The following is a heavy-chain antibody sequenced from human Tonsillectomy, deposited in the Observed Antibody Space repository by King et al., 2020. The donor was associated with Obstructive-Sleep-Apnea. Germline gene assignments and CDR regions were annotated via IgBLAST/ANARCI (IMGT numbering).Heavy chain of an antibody. CDR1: GGSISSSSYY. V-gene: IGHV4-39*07. Sequence: QVQLQESGPGLVKPSETLSLTCTVSGGSISSSSYYWGWIRQPPGKGLEWIGSIYYSGSTYYNPSLKSRVTISVDTSKNQFSLKLSSVTAADTAVYYCARDRARYSSSWYSDYGGQGTLVTVSA. CDR3: ARDRARYSSSWYSDY. D-gene: IGHD6-13*01. J-gene: IGHJ4*02. CDR2: IYYSGST.